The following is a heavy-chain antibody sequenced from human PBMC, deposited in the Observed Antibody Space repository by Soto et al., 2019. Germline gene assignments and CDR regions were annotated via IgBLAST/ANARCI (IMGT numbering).Heavy chain of an antibody. J-gene: IGHJ6*02. CDR2: INPNSGGT. Sequence: ASVKVSCKASGYTFTGYYMHWVRQAPGQGLEWMGWINPNSGGTNYAQKFQGRVTMTRDTSISTAYMELSRLRSDDTAVYYCARVENNWNYYYGMDVWGQGTPVTVYS. D-gene: IGHD1-20*01. CDR3: ARVENNWNYYYGMDV. CDR1: GYTFTGYY. V-gene: IGHV1-2*02.